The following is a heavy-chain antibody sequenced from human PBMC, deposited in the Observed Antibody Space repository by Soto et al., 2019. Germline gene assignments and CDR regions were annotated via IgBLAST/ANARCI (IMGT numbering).Heavy chain of an antibody. D-gene: IGHD2-15*01. CDR3: ARGGIVAVPAALSSYHDYTNYRFDS. CDR2: IIPMFAAS. CDR1: GGSFSDFA. V-gene: IGHV1-69*01. Sequence: QVQLAQSGAEVRKPGSSVKVSCGASGGSFSDFAFSWVRQAPGQGLEWMGGIIPMFAASKYAQRFQDRVTINADESTNTFYLALSSLTSDDTATYYCARGGIVAVPAALSSYHDYTNYRFDSWGQGTLVTVSS. J-gene: IGHJ4*02.